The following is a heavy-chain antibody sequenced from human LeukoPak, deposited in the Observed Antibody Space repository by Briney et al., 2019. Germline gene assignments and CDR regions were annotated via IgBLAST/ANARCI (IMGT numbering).Heavy chain of an antibody. CDR2: IYYSGST. V-gene: IGHV4-39*07. J-gene: IGHJ4*02. D-gene: IGHD3-3*01. CDR3: ARSRVWSDYWGYFDY. Sequence: PPETLSLTCTVSGGSISSSSYYWDWIRQPPGKGLEWLGSIYYSGSTYYNPSLKSRVTISVDTSKTQISLKLRAVTAADTAVYYCARSRVWSDYWGYFDYWGQGTLVTVSS. CDR1: GGSISSSSYY.